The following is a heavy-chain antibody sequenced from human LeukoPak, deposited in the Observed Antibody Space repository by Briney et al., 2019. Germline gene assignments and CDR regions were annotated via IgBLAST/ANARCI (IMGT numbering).Heavy chain of an antibody. J-gene: IGHJ3*02. CDR3: ARDRMLVVVPAAILGAFDI. CDR1: GFTFSSYG. V-gene: IGHV3-30*03. Sequence: GGSLRLSCAASGFTFSSYGMHWVRQGPGKGLEWVADISYDGSNKYYADSVKGRFTISRDNSKNTLYLQMNSLRAEDAAVYYCARDRMLVVVPAAILGAFDIWGQGTMVTVSS. CDR2: ISYDGSNK. D-gene: IGHD2-2*02.